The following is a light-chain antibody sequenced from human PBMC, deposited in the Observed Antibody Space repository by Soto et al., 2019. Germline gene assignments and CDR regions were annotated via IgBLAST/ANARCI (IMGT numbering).Light chain of an antibody. J-gene: IGKJ4*01. V-gene: IGKV3D-20*02. CDR2: GGS. CDR1: QSVSSNH. Sequence: IVLTHSPGTLSFSPGAIATLSFGASQSVSSNHLAWYQQKPGQAPRLLIYGGSRRATGIPVRFSGSGAEADVTLTISSLEPEDFSLYYCQQPNNWPLTFGEGTKVDIK. CDR3: QQPNNWPLT.